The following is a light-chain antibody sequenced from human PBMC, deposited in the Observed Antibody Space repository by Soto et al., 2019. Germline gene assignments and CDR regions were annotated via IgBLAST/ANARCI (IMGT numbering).Light chain of an antibody. J-gene: IGKJ3*01. CDR3: QQYYTYSGT. V-gene: IGKV1-5*03. Sequence: DIQMTQSPSTLSASVGDRVTITCRASQIINTWLAWYQQKPGKAPKLLIYRASNLVSGVPSRFSGSGSGTEFTLTISSLQPDYFSMYYGQQYYTYSGTFGPGTKVDL. CDR2: RAS. CDR1: QIINTW.